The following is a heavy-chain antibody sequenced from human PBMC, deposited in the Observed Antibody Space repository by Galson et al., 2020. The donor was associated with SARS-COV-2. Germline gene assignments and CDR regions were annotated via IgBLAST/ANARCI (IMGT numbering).Heavy chain of an antibody. CDR1: GFTFNTYT. CDR3: VRGGYDFWSGYPDY. Sequence: GSLRLSCSASGFTFNTYTMNWVRQAPGKGLEYVSAISSIGGSTYYADSVKGRFTISRDNSKSTLYLQMSSLRAEDTAMYYCVRGGYDFWSGYPDYWGQGTLVTVSS. J-gene: IGHJ4*02. CDR2: ISSIGGST. D-gene: IGHD3-3*01. V-gene: IGHV3-64D*09.